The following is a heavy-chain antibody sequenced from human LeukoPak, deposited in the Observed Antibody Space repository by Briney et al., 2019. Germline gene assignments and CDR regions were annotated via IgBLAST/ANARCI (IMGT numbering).Heavy chain of an antibody. CDR1: GFTFSNAW. D-gene: IGHD2-21*02. J-gene: IGHJ4*02. CDR2: IKSKTDGGTT. Sequence: GGSLRLSCAASGFTFSNAWMTWVRQAPGKGLEWVGRIKSKTDGGTTDYAAPVKGRFTISRDDSKNTLYLQTSSLKTEDTAVYYCTREAVTANGYFDYWGQGTLVTVSS. CDR3: TREAVTANGYFDY. V-gene: IGHV3-15*01.